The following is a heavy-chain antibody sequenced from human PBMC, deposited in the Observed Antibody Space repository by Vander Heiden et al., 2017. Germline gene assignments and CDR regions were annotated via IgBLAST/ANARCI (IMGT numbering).Heavy chain of an antibody. J-gene: IGHJ3*02. CDR2: INPNSGGT. D-gene: IGHD6-19*01. CDR1: GYTFTGYY. V-gene: IGHV1-2*04. CDR3: AKVPGRAVAGNAFDI. Sequence: QVQLVQSGAEVKKPGASVKVSCKASGYTFTGYYMHWVRQAPGQGLEWMGWINPNSGGTNYAQKVQGWVTMTRVTSISTAYMELSRLRSEDTAVYYCAKVPGRAVAGNAFDIWGQGTMVTVSS.